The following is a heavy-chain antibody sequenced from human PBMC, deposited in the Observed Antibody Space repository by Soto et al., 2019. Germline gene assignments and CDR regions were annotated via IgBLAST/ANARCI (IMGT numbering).Heavy chain of an antibody. Sequence: QLQLQESGSGLVKPSQTLSLTCAVSGGSISSGGYSWSWIRQPPGKGVEWIGYMYHSGSTYYNPSLKSRVTISVDRSTNQFSLKLSSVTAADTAVYYCARAIGWFGELLGGYYFDYWGQGTLVTVSS. V-gene: IGHV4-30-2*01. D-gene: IGHD3-10*01. CDR1: GGSISSGGYS. J-gene: IGHJ4*02. CDR3: ARAIGWFGELLGGYYFDY. CDR2: MYHSGST.